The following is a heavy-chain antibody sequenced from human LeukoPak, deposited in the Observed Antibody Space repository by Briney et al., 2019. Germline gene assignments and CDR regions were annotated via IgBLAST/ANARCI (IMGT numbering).Heavy chain of an antibody. V-gene: IGHV1-69*04. D-gene: IGHD4-17*01. CDR1: EGTFSSYA. Sequence: SAKVSCKASEGTFSSYAISWVRQAPGQGLEWMGRIIPILGIANYAQKFQGRVTITADKSTSTAYMELSSLRSEDTAVYYCARAPSPRVTNFDYWGQGTLVTVSS. CDR2: IIPILGIA. J-gene: IGHJ4*02. CDR3: ARAPSPRVTNFDY.